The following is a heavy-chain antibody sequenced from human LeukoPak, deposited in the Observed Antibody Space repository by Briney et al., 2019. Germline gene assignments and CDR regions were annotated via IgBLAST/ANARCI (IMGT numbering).Heavy chain of an antibody. CDR2: IYYSGST. J-gene: IGHJ4*02. D-gene: IGHD3-22*01. CDR3: ASYYDSSGYYVDY. Sequence: PSQTLSLTCTVSGGSISSDDYYWSWIRQPPGEGLEWIGCIYYSGSTYYNPSLKSRVTISVDTSKNQFSLKLSSVTAADTAVYYCASYYDSSGYYVDYWGQGTLVTVSS. CDR1: GGSISSDDYY. V-gene: IGHV4-30-4*01.